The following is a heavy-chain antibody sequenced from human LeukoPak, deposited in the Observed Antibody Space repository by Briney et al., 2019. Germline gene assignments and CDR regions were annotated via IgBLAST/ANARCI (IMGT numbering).Heavy chain of an antibody. CDR3: AKGSGAARPYYLDY. CDR1: GFTFSSYA. D-gene: IGHD6-6*01. J-gene: IGHJ4*02. Sequence: GGSLRLSCAASGFTFSSYAMSWVRQAPGKGLEWVSAISGSGGNTYYADSVKGRFTISRDNSKNTLYLQMNSLRAEDTAVYYCAKGSGAARPYYLDYWGRGTLVTVSS. V-gene: IGHV3-23*01. CDR2: ISGSGGNT.